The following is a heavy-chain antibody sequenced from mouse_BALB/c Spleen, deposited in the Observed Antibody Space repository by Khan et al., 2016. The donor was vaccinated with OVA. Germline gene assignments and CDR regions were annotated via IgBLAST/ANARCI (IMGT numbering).Heavy chain of an antibody. V-gene: IGHV1-7*01. D-gene: IGHD1-1*01. Sequence: QVQLQQSGAELAKPGASVKMSCKASGYTFTSYWMHWVKQRPGQGLEWIGYINPSTGYSEYNQKFKDKATLTADKSSSTASMQLSSLTSDDSAVYYCANHGSSSAWFAYGGQGTLVTVSA. CDR2: INPSTGYS. CDR1: GYTFTSYW. CDR3: ANHGSSSAWFAY. J-gene: IGHJ3*01.